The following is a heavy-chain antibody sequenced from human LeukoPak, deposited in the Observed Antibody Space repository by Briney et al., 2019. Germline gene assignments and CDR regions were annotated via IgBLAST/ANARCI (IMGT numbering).Heavy chain of an antibody. D-gene: IGHD2-15*01. J-gene: IGHJ6*03. CDR2: ISAYNGNT. Sequence: ASVKVSCKASGYTFTSYGISWVRQAPGQGLEWMGWISAYNGNTNYAQKLQGRVTMTTDTSTSTAYMELRSLRSDDTAVYYCARRLTVMVAATDYYYYMDVWGKGTTVTVSS. V-gene: IGHV1-18*01. CDR1: GYTFTSYG. CDR3: ARRLTVMVAATDYYYYMDV.